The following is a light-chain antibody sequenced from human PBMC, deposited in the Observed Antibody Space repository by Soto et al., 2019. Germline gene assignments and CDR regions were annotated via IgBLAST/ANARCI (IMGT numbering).Light chain of an antibody. CDR2: SAS. CDR1: QGVRED. CDR3: LQESNYPLT. V-gene: IGKV1-6*01. Sequence: IQMTQSPSSLSASVGDRVTITCRASQGVREDVGWYQQKPGKAPKLLIYSASTLQSGVPSRFSGSGSGTDFTLTISDLQPEDFATYYCLQESNYPLTFGGGTKVEIK. J-gene: IGKJ4*01.